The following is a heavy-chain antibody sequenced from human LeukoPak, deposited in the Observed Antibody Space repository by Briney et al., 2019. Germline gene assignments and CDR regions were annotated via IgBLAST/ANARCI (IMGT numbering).Heavy chain of an antibody. Sequence: SGTLSLTCAVSGGPISSSNWWSWVRQPPGKGLEWIGEIYHSGSTNYNPSLKSRVTISVDKSKNQFSLRLSSVTAADTAVYYCARCPDIVVVPAAITGGFDPWGQGTLVTVSS. CDR1: GGPISSSNW. CDR3: ARCPDIVVVPAAITGGFDP. D-gene: IGHD2-2*01. J-gene: IGHJ5*02. CDR2: IYHSGST. V-gene: IGHV4-4*02.